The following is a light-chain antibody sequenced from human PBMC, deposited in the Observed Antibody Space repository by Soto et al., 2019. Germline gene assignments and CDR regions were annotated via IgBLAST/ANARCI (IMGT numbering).Light chain of an antibody. CDR3: YKYNFYHS. CDR2: DVS. J-gene: IGKJ2*01. V-gene: IGKV1-5*01. Sequence: DIQMTQSPSTLSASVGDRVTITCRASQSVNNWLAWYQQKPGQAPKLLIYDVSTLLSGVPSRFSGSGEGTGFTLTIRGLQPYDFAPYYCYKYNFYHSCGQGTKLEI. CDR1: QSVNNW.